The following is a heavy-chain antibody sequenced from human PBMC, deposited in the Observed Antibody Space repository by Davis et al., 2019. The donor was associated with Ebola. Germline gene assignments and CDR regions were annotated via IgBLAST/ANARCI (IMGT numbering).Heavy chain of an antibody. CDR3: ARLSHFDWLFGAFDI. D-gene: IGHD3-9*01. J-gene: IGHJ3*02. V-gene: IGHV4-59*08. CDR2: IYYSGST. Sequence: ESLKISCTVSGGPISSYYWSWIRQPPGKGLEWIGYIYYSGSTNYNPSLKSRITIPVDTSKNQFSLKLSSVTAADTAVYYCARLSHFDWLFGAFDIWGQGTMVTVSS. CDR1: GGPISSYY.